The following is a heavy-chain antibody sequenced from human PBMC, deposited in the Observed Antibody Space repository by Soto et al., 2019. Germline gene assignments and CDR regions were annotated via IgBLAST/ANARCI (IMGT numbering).Heavy chain of an antibody. V-gene: IGHV3-48*03. D-gene: IGHD6-25*01. CDR1: GFTFGQFV. CDR3: VRGAMRASAAPSVDY. Sequence: PGGSLRLSCAASGFTFGQFVMRWLRQTPGKGLEWISYISVSGNIIKYAASVKRRFTISRDNSERTLHLHMSSLRVDHTAVYFCVRGAMRASAAPSVDYGCQGTQVTVSS. CDR2: ISVSGNII. J-gene: IGHJ4*02.